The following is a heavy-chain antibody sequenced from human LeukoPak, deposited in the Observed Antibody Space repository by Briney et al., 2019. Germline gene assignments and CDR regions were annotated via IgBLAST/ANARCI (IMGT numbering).Heavy chain of an antibody. CDR2: IWYDGSNK. V-gene: IGHV3-33*01. CDR3: ARDREGYFDY. CDR1: GFTFSSYG. Sequence: GRSLRLSCAASGFTFSSYGMHWVRQAPAKGLEWVAVIWYDGSNKYYADSVKGQFTISRDNSKNTLYLQMNSLRAEDTAVYYCARDREGYFDYWGQGTLVTVSS. J-gene: IGHJ4*02.